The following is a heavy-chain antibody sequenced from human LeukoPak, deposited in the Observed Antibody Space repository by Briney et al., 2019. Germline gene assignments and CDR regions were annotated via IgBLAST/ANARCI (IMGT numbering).Heavy chain of an antibody. CDR2: INHGGST. CDR1: GGSFSAYY. J-gene: IGHJ4*02. D-gene: IGHD6-6*01. V-gene: IGHV4-34*01. CDR3: AGAVFSSGRDY. Sequence: PSETLSLTCAVYGGSFSAYYWHWIRQPPGKGLEWIGKINHGGSTTYNPSLKSRVTISVDTSKNQFSLKLNSVTAAGTAVYYCAGAVFSSGRDYWGQGTLATVSS.